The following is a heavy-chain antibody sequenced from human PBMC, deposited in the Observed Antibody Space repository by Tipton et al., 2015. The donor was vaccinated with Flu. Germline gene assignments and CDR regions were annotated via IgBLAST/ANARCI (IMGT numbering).Heavy chain of an antibody. CDR1: GGSISSSSYY. CDR3: ARPRGIAAAGTGVGWFDP. V-gene: IGHV4-39*07. CDR2: IYYSWST. Sequence: TLSLTCTVSGGSISSSSYYWGWIRQPPGKGLEWIGSIYYSWSTYYNPSLQSRVTISVDTSKNQFSLKLSSVTAADTAVYYCARPRGIAAAGTGVGWFDPWGQGTLVTVSS. D-gene: IGHD6-13*01. J-gene: IGHJ5*02.